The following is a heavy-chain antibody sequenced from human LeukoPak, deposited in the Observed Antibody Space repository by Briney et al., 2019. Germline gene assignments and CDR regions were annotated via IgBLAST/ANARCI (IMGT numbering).Heavy chain of an antibody. V-gene: IGHV3-23*01. D-gene: IGHD3-16*01. CDR1: GITVSNYG. J-gene: IGHJ4*02. CDR2: ISGSGGSA. Sequence: PGGSLRLSCAVSGITVSNYGMSWVRQAPGKGPEWVAGISGSGGSAHYADAVKGRFTISRDNPKNTLYLQMNSLRVEDTAVYFCAKRGVVIRVGRGGVGGGGYYFDSWGQGALVTVSS. CDR3: AKRGVVIRVGRGGVGGGGYYFDS.